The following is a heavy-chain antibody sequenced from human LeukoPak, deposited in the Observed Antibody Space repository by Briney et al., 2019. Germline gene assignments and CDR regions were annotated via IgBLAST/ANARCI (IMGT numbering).Heavy chain of an antibody. V-gene: IGHV3-74*01. J-gene: IGHJ6*03. CDR2: ISSHGSNT. CDR1: GFTFSTYW. D-gene: IGHD7-27*01. Sequence: PGGSLRLSCAASGFTFSTYWMHWVRQVPGKGLVWVSRISSHGSNTIYADSVKGRFTISRDNANNSLSLQMNSLRGDDAAVYYCARECDLPGAYYMDVWGKGTTVTVSS. CDR3: ARECDLPGAYYMDV.